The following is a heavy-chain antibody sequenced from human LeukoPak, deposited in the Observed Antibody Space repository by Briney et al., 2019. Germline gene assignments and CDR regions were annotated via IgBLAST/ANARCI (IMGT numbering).Heavy chain of an antibody. CDR1: GFTFSSSA. CDR2: ISSGSSTT. V-gene: IGHV3-48*01. J-gene: IGHJ4*02. Sequence: PGGSLRLSCAASGFTFSSSAMSWVRQVPGKGLEWVSYISSGSSTTYYADSVKGRFTISRDNAENSLYLQMNSLRAEDTAVFYCARGAVAGIYHFDLWGQGTLVTVSS. D-gene: IGHD6-19*01. CDR3: ARGAVAGIYHFDL.